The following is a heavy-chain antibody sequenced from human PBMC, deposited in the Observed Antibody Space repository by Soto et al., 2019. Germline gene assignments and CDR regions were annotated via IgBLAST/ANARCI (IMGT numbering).Heavy chain of an antibody. CDR3: ATEAGYYDSSGYYYVVDY. D-gene: IGHD3-22*01. CDR1: GGSISSSNW. Sequence: SETLSLTCAVSGGSISSSNWWSWVRQPPGKGLEWIGEIYHSGSTNYNPSPKSRVTISVDKSKNQFSLKLSSVTAADTAVYYCATEAGYYDSSGYYYVVDYWGQGTLVTVSS. J-gene: IGHJ4*02. CDR2: IYHSGST. V-gene: IGHV4-4*02.